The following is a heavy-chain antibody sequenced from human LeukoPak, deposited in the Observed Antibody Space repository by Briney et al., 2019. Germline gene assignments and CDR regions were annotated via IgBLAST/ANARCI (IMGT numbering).Heavy chain of an antibody. J-gene: IGHJ4*02. CDR1: GGSISSYY. CDR3: ARRGYCSSTSCYTFDY. V-gene: IGHV4-59*01. CDR2: IYYSGST. Sequence: SETLSLTCTVSGGSISSYYWSWVRQPPGRGLGWVGYIYYSGSTNYNPSLKSRVTISVETSKNQFSLKLSSVTAADTAVYYCARRGYCSSTSCYTFDYWGQGTLVTVSS. D-gene: IGHD2-2*02.